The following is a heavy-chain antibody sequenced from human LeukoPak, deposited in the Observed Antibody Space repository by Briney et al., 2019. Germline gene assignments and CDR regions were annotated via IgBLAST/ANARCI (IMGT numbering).Heavy chain of an antibody. J-gene: IGHJ4*02. CDR2: ISSSGSTI. Sequence: GGSLRLSCAASGFTFTSYEMNWVRQAPGKGLEWVSYISSSGSTIYYADSVKGRFTISRDNSKNTLYLQMNSLRAEDTAVYYCAKDSSSWRSGYFDYWGQGTLVTVSS. CDR3: AKDSSSWRSGYFDY. D-gene: IGHD6-13*01. V-gene: IGHV3-48*03. CDR1: GFTFTSYE.